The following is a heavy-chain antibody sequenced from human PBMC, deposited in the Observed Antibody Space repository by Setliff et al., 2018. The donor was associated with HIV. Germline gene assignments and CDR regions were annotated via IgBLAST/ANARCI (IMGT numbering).Heavy chain of an antibody. D-gene: IGHD2-8*01. J-gene: IGHJ3*02. CDR1: GYSFTSDY. Sequence: ASVKVSCKASGYSFTSDYMDWVRQAPGQGLEWMGIINPTGGSTYYAQKFQGRVTLTRNSVFLQIESLRDEDTAVYYCARLNGGTHDGFDIWGQGTTVTVSS. CDR3: ARLNGGTHDGFDI. CDR2: INPTGGST. V-gene: IGHV1-46*01.